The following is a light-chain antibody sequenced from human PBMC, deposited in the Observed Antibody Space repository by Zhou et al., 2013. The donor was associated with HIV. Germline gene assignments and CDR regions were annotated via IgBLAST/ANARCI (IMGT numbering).Light chain of an antibody. Sequence: DIQLTQSPSFLSASVGDRVTITCRASQHISSYLAWYQQKPGKAPKLLIYDASGLQSGVPSRFSGSGSGTDYTLTISSLQPEDFATYYCQQAHSFPYTFGQGTKLETK. V-gene: IGKV1-9*01. CDR1: QHISSY. J-gene: IGKJ2*01. CDR3: QQAHSFPYT. CDR2: DAS.